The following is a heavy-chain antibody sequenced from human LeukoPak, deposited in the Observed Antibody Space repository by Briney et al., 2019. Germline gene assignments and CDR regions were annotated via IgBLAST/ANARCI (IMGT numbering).Heavy chain of an antibody. J-gene: IGHJ4*02. Sequence: GGSLRLSCAASGFTVSSNYMSWVRQGPGKGLECVSVISNDGDTYYADSVKGRFTISRDNSKNTLYLQMNSLRAEDTAVYYCAKVKSGYYLYYFDYWGQGTLVTVSS. CDR1: GFTVSSNY. D-gene: IGHD3-22*01. V-gene: IGHV3-53*01. CDR3: AKVKSGYYLYYFDY. CDR2: ISNDGDT.